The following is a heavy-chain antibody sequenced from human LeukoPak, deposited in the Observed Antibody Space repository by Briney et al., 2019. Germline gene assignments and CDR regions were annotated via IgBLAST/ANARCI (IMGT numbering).Heavy chain of an antibody. Sequence: GASVKVSCNASGYTFTSYYMHWVRQAPGQGLEWMGIINPSGGSTSYAQKFQGRVTMTRDMSTSTVYMELSSLRSEDTAVYYCARGRRVPAAMGYWGQGTLVTVSS. CDR2: INPSGGST. CDR3: ARGRRVPAAMGY. J-gene: IGHJ4*02. V-gene: IGHV1-46*01. D-gene: IGHD2-2*01. CDR1: GYTFTSYY.